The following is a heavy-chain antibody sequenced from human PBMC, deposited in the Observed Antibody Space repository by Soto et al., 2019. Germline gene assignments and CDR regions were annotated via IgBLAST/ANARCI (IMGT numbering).Heavy chain of an antibody. J-gene: IGHJ5*02. CDR1: GYTFTRFY. CDR3: ARDPFPSGWWSKRLWFDP. V-gene: IGHV1-2*04. CDR2: INPNSGGT. D-gene: IGHD2-15*01. Sequence: GASIKGSLKGSGYTFTRFYMHWGRQAPWQGLEWMEWINPNSGGTNYAQKFQGWVTMTRDTSISTAYMELSRLRSDDTAVYYCARDPFPSGWWSKRLWFDPWGQGTLVTVSS.